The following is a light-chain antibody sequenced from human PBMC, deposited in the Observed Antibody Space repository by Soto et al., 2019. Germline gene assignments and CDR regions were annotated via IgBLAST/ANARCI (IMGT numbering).Light chain of an antibody. CDR2: GNS. V-gene: IGLV1-40*01. CDR1: SSNIGAGYD. Sequence: QSVLTQPPSVSGAPGQRVTISCTGSSSNIGAGYDVHWYQQLPGTAPKLLIYGNSNRPSGVPDRFSGSKSGTSASLAITGLQAEDEADYYCQSYDSSLGGFWVFGGGTKVTFL. CDR3: QSYDSSLGGFWV. J-gene: IGLJ3*02.